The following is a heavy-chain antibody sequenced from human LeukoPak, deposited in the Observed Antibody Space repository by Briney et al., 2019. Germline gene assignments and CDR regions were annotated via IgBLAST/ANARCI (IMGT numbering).Heavy chain of an antibody. Sequence: TGGSLRLSCAASGFTFSDYYMSWIRQAPGKGLEWVSYISSSGSTIYYADSVKGRFTISRDNAKNSLYLQMNSLRAEDTAVYYCARDLNRGAAAEKVVTARRTPVDYWGQGTLVTVSS. CDR2: ISSSGSTI. D-gene: IGHD2-21*02. J-gene: IGHJ4*02. CDR3: ARDLNRGAAAEKVVTARRTPVDY. V-gene: IGHV3-11*01. CDR1: GFTFSDYY.